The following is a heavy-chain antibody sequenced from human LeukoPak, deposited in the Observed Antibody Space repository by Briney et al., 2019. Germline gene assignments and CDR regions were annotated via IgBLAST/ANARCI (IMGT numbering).Heavy chain of an antibody. CDR1: GYTFTSYD. CDR2: INPNSGGT. V-gene: IGHV1-2*02. J-gene: IGHJ5*02. D-gene: IGHD3-22*01. Sequence: GASVKVSCKASGYTFTSYDINWVRQATGQGLEWMGWINPNSGGTNYAQKFQGRVTMTRDTSISTAYMELSRLRSDDTAVYYCARESNYYDTWGQGTLVTVSS. CDR3: ARESNYYDT.